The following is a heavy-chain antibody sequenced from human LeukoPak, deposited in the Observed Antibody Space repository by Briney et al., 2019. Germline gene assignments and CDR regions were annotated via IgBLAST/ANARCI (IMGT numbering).Heavy chain of an antibody. CDR1: DFSISSAYY. Sequence: SETLSLTCGASDFSISSAYYWGWIRQPPGKGLEWIGSFYHGGDTYYNPSLKSRVTISVDTPKNQFSLKLRSVTAADTAVYYCAGGIVGVHAYWGQGILVTVSS. CDR2: FYHGGDT. J-gene: IGHJ4*02. V-gene: IGHV4-38-2*01. D-gene: IGHD1-26*01. CDR3: AGGIVGVHAY.